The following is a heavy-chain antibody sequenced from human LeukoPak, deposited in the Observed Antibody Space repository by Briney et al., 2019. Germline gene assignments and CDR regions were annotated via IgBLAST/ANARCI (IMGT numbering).Heavy chain of an antibody. V-gene: IGHV1-46*01. Sequence: ASVKVSCKASGYTFTSYYMHWVRQAPGQGLEWMGIINPSGGSTSYAQKFQGRVTMTRDTSTSTVYMELSSLRSEDTAVYYCARGGQYDYVWGSYPLGYWGQGTLVTVSS. CDR2: INPSGGST. D-gene: IGHD3-16*02. CDR3: ARGGQYDYVWGSYPLGY. CDR1: GYTFTSYY. J-gene: IGHJ4*02.